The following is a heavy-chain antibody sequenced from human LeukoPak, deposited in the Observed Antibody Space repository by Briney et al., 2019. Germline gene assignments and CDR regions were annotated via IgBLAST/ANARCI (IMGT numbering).Heavy chain of an antibody. CDR2: INLNSRGT. CDR1: GYTFTDYY. V-gene: IGHV1-2*02. D-gene: IGHD6-6*01. Sequence: ASVKVSCKASGYTFTDYYMHWVRQAPGQGLEWMGWINLNSRGTNYAQKFQGRVTMTRDTSISTAYMEVSRLRSDDTAVYYCASFSEYSSSRGLNWFDPWGQGTLVTVSS. J-gene: IGHJ5*02. CDR3: ASFSEYSSSRGLNWFDP.